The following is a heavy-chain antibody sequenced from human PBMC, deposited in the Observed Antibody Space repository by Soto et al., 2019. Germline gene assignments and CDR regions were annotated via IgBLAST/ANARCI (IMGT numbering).Heavy chain of an antibody. V-gene: IGHV4-39*01. CDR3: ARPRQHIAAAVIFFWWFDP. CDR2: IYYSGST. CDR1: GGSISSSSYY. J-gene: IGHJ5*02. D-gene: IGHD6-13*01. Sequence: QLQLQESGPGLVKPSETLSLTCTVSGGSISSSSYYWGWIRQPPGKGLEWIGSIYYSGSTYYNPSLKSRVTISVDTSKDLFSLKLSSVTAADTAVYYCARPRQHIAAAVIFFWWFDPWGQGTLVTVSS.